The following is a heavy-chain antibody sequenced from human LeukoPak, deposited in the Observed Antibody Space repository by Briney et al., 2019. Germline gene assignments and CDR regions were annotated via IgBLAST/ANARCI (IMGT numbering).Heavy chain of an antibody. CDR2: INHSGST. CDR1: GGSFSGYY. D-gene: IGHD3-16*01. CDR3: AGSRLLIPDY. J-gene: IGHJ4*02. Sequence: SETLSLTCAVYGGSFSGYYWSWIRQPPGKGLEWIGEINHSGSTNYNPSLKSRVTISVDTSKNQFSPKLSSVTAADTAVYYCAGSRLLIPDYWGQGTLVTVSS. V-gene: IGHV4-34*01.